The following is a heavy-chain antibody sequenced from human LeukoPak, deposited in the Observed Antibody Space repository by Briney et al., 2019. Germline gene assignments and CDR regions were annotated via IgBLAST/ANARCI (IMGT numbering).Heavy chain of an antibody. V-gene: IGHV3-23*01. Sequence: PGGTLRLSCAASGLTFSSYGMIWVRQAPGKGLEWVSGISGSGGSTYVADSVKGRFTVSRDNSKNTLYLQMNSLRAEDTAVYYCAKVGFSGPYYWGQGTLVTVSS. CDR3: AKVGFSGPYY. D-gene: IGHD5-12*01. CDR2: ISGSGGST. J-gene: IGHJ4*02. CDR1: GLTFSSYG.